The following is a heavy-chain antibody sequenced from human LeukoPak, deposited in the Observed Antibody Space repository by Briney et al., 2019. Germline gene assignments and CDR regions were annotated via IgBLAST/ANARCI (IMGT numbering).Heavy chain of an antibody. CDR1: GYTFSSYG. CDR2: INAYNGNT. CDR3: ARRQGTTLNFDY. J-gene: IGHJ4*02. Sequence: ASVKVSCKASGYTFSSYGFSWVRQAPGQGLEWMGWINAYNGNTNYAQNLQGRVTMTTDNSTSTAYMELRSLRSDDTAVYYCARRQGTTLNFDYWGQGTLVTVSS. D-gene: IGHD1-1*01. V-gene: IGHV1-18*01.